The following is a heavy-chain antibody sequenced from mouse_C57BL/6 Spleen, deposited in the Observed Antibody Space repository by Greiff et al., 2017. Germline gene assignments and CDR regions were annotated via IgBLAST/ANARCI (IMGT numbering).Heavy chain of an antibody. CDR2: ISDGGSYT. J-gene: IGHJ4*01. V-gene: IGHV5-4*01. Sequence: EVQGVESGGGLVKPGGSLKLSCAASGFTFSSYAMSWVRQTPEKRLEWVATISDGGSYTYYPDNVKGRFTISRDNAKNNLYLQMSHLKSEDTAMYYCARDPDSNYVMDYWGQGTSVTVSS. CDR3: ARDPDSNYVMDY. CDR1: GFTFSSYA. D-gene: IGHD2-5*01.